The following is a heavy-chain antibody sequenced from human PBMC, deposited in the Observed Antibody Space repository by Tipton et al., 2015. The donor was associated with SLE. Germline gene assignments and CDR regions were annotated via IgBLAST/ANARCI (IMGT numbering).Heavy chain of an antibody. CDR1: GGSFSDYY. V-gene: IGHV4-34*01. CDR2: INQRGGT. Sequence: TLSLTCTVYGGSFSDYYWSWIRQPPGKGLEWIGEINQRGGTNYNPSLKRRVTISLDTSKNQFSLKLSSVTAADTAVYYCARLQYVFAGLDVWGKGTTVTVSS. J-gene: IGHJ6*04. D-gene: IGHD2/OR15-2a*01. CDR3: ARLQYVFAGLDV.